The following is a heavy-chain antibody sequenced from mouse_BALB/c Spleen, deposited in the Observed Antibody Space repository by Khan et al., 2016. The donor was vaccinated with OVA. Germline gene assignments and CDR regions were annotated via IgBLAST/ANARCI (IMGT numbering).Heavy chain of an antibody. CDR3: ASSASYWFFDV. Sequence: QIQLVQSGPELKKPGETVKISCKASGYSFTNYGMNWVKQAPGKGLKWMGWINTYTGEPTYADDFKGRFAFSLATSANTAYLQINNLKNEDTATYFCASSASYWFFDVWGAGTTVTVSA. D-gene: IGHD6-1*01. J-gene: IGHJ1*01. CDR1: GYSFTNYG. V-gene: IGHV9-3-1*01. CDR2: INTYTGEP.